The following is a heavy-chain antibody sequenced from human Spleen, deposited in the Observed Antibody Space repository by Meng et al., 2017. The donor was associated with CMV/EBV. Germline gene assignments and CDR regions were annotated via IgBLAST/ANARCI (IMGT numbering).Heavy chain of an antibody. CDR3: ARGGSFWSGSSVFNPYYYYGMDV. V-gene: IGHV4-59*12. Sequence: SETLSLTCSVSVGSINHYYWSLIRQPPGKGLEWLGYVYYTGSTYYSPSLKSRVTMSVDTSTNQFSLRLSSVTAADTAVYYCARGGSFWSGSSVFNPYYYYGMDVWGQGTTVTVSS. D-gene: IGHD3-3*01. J-gene: IGHJ6*02. CDR1: VGSINHYY. CDR2: VYYTGST.